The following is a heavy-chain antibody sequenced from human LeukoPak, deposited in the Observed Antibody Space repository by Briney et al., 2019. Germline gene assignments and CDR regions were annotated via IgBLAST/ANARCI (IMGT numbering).Heavy chain of an antibody. D-gene: IGHD6-19*01. CDR1: GGSISSYY. CDR3: ARLSSGRRANFDY. J-gene: IGHJ4*02. CDR2: IYYSGST. Sequence: SETLSLTRTVSGGSISSYYWSWIPQPPPKGREWIGYIYYSGSTNYNPSLKSRVTISVDTSKNQFSLKLSSVTAADTAVYYCARLSSGRRANFDYWGQGTLVTVSS. V-gene: IGHV4-59*01.